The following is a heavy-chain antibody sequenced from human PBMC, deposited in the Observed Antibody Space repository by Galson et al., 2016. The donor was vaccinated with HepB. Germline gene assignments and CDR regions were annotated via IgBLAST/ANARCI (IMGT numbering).Heavy chain of an antibody. CDR3: ARDGGNPRWYFDL. D-gene: IGHD4-23*01. CDR2: LTGRGDPT. Sequence: QAPGKGLEWILGLTGRGDPTYYADSVTGRFTISRDNSKNTLHLQMSSLRVEDTAIYYCARDGGNPRWYFDLWGRGTLVVVSS. J-gene: IGHJ2*01. V-gene: IGHV3-23*01.